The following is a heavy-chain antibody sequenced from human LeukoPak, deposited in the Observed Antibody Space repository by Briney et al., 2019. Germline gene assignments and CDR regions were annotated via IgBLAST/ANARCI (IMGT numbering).Heavy chain of an antibody. J-gene: IGHJ4*02. CDR3: ARSAESSSWVEFDY. Sequence: GASVKVSCKASGYTFTGYYLHWVRQAPGQGLEWMGCVNPNSGDTNYAQKFQVRGTMTRDTSISTAYMELSRLRSDDTAVYYCARSAESSSWVEFDYWGQGTLVTVSS. V-gene: IGHV1-2*02. CDR2: VNPNSGDT. CDR1: GYTFTGYY. D-gene: IGHD6-13*01.